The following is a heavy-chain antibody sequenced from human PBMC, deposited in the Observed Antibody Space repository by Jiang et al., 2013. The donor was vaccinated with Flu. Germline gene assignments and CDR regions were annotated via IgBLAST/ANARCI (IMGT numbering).Heavy chain of an antibody. CDR2: IKSERDGGTI. Sequence: QLVESGGGLVQPGGSLRLSCAASGFHFSTTWMSWVRQAPGKGPEWVARIKSERDGGTIDYIAPVKGRFTISRDDSEDTVFLQMNSLKLEDTGIYYCTTDPRFWGQGTAVTVSS. CDR1: GFHFSTTW. CDR3: TTDPRF. J-gene: IGHJ3*01. V-gene: IGHV3-15*01.